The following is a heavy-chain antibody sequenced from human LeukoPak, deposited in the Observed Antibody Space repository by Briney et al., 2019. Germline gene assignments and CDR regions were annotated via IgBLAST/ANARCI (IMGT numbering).Heavy chain of an antibody. J-gene: IGHJ5*02. CDR3: ARASQWLVPEGRWFDP. CDR1: GGTFSSYA. Sequence: GASVKVSCKASGGTFSSYAISWVRQAPGQGLEWMGGIIPIFGTANYAQKFQGRVTITADESTSTAYMELRSLRSEDTAVYYCARASQWLVPEGRWFDPWGQGTLVTVSS. V-gene: IGHV1-69*13. D-gene: IGHD6-19*01. CDR2: IIPIFGTA.